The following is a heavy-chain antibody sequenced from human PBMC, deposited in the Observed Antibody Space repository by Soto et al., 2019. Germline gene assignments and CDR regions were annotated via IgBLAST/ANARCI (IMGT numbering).Heavy chain of an antibody. CDR1: GFTFSSYA. V-gene: IGHV3-30-3*01. CDR3: ARDREAVAARPYDAFDI. J-gene: IGHJ3*02. CDR2: ISYDGSNK. Sequence: QVQLVESGGGVVQPGRSLRLSCAASGFTFSSYAMHWVRQAPGKGLEWVAVISYDGSNKYYADSVKGRFTISRDNSKNTLYLQMNSLRAEDTAVYYCARDREAVAARPYDAFDIWGQGTMVTVSS. D-gene: IGHD6-19*01.